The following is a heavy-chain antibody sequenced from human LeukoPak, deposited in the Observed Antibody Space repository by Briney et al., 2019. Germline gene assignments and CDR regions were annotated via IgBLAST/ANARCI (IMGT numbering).Heavy chain of an antibody. CDR1: GFTFSSYS. V-gene: IGHV3-21*01. CDR3: ATQTTVVTPPTV. Sequence: AGGSLRLSCAASGFTFSSYSMNWVRKAPGKGLEWVSSISSSSSYIYYADSVKGRFTISRDNAKNSLYLQMNSLRAEDTAVYYCATQTTVVTPPTVWGQGTLVTVSS. CDR2: ISSSSSYI. D-gene: IGHD4-23*01. J-gene: IGHJ4*02.